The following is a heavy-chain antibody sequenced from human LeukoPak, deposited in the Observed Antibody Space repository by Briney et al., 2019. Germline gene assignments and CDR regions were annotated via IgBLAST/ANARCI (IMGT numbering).Heavy chain of an antibody. CDR1: GFTFSSCG. D-gene: IGHD2-15*01. CDR2: ISYDGSNK. J-gene: IGHJ4*02. V-gene: IGHV3-30*18. CDR3: AKDHLRIVVVVAANFDY. Sequence: GGSLRLSCAASGFTFSSCGMHWVCQAPGKGLEWVAVISYDGSNKYYADSVKGRFTISRDNSKNTLYLQMNSLRAEDTAVYYCAKDHLRIVVVVAANFDYWGQGTLVTVSS.